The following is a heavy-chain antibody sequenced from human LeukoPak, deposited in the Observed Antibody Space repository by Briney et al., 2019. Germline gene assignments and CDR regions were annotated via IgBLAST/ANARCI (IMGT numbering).Heavy chain of an antibody. Sequence: SETLSLTCTVSGGLISRIEYYWGWVRQSPVKGLEWLGHIYHTGTTLYSPHLNNRLTVSVDSSKNQFSLTLNSVTAADTAVYYCASVSVWELATHTGGSFDYWGRGILVTVSS. CDR3: ASVSVWELATHTGGSFDY. V-gene: IGHV4-30-4*01. D-gene: IGHD1-26*01. CDR2: IYHTGTT. CDR1: GGLISRIEYY. J-gene: IGHJ4*02.